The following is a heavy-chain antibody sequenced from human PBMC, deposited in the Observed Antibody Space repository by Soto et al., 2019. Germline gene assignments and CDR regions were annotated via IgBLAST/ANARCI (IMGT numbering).Heavy chain of an antibody. CDR1: GGTFSSYT. V-gene: IGHV1-69*02. CDR3: ASEAVAGTLHYYYYGMDV. J-gene: IGHJ6*02. D-gene: IGHD6-19*01. Sequence: QVQLVQSGAEVKKPGSSVKVSCKASGGTFSSYTISWVRQAPGQGLEWMGRIIPILGIANYAQKFQGRVTITADKSTSTAYMELSSLRSEDTAVYYCASEAVAGTLHYYYYGMDVWGQGTTVTVSS. CDR2: IIPILGIA.